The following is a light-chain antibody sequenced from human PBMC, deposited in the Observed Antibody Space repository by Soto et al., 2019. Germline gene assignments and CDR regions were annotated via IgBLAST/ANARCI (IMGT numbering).Light chain of an antibody. CDR3: QQANSFPLT. CDR1: RGISSW. Sequence: IQMTQSPSSVSASVGDRVTITCRASRGISSWLSWYQQKPGRAPKLRIYAASSLQSGIPSRFCGSRSGTDVTLPLSSLQPEDFATYSCQQANSFPLTFGGGTKVEIK. V-gene: IGKV1-12*01. CDR2: AAS. J-gene: IGKJ4*01.